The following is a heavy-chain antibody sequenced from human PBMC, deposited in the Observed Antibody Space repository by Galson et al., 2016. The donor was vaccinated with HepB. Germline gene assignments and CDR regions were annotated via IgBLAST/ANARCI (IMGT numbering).Heavy chain of an antibody. J-gene: IGHJ5*02. CDR2: IDTDENIA. V-gene: IGHV3-74*01. Sequence: SLRLSCAASGFTFKNYWMHWVRQAPGKGLAWVARIDTDENIASYADFVKGRFTISRDNDKNRVFLQMNGLRAEDTAVYYCVRDRPHNWFDPWGQGTLVTVSS. CDR1: GFTFKNYW. CDR3: VRDRPHNWFDP.